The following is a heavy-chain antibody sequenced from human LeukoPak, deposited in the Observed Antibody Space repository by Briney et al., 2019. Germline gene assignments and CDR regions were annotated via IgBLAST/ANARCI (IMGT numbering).Heavy chain of an antibody. J-gene: IGHJ4*02. CDR1: GFTFSSYS. Sequence: GGSLRLSCAASGFTFSSYSMNWVRQAPGKGLEWVSYISSSSTIYYADSVKGRFTISRDNAKNSLYLQMNSLRAEDTAVYYCARHSSSSVWGQGTLVTVSS. CDR3: ARHSSSSV. V-gene: IGHV3-48*01. D-gene: IGHD6-6*01. CDR2: ISSSSTI.